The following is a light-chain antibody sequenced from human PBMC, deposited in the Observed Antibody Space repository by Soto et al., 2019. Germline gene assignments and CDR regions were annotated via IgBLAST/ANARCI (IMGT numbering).Light chain of an antibody. CDR2: RNN. CDR3: AAWDDSLSVYV. Sequence: QSVLTQPPSASGAPGQRVTISCSGTSSNIRSNYVHWYQQLPGTAPKLLIYRNNQRPSGVPDRFSGSKSGTSASLAIRGLRSEDEADYYCAAWDDSLSVYVFGTGTKLTVL. J-gene: IGLJ1*01. V-gene: IGLV1-47*01. CDR1: SSNIRSNY.